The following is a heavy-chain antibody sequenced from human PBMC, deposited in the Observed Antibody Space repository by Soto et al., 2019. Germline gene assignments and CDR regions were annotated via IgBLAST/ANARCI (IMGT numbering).Heavy chain of an antibody. D-gene: IGHD2-21*01. CDR1: GFSVNNNY. Sequence: GGSLRLSCAVSGFSVNNNYMTWDRQTPGRRPEWVAVIYTRGSTHYADFATGRFAFSRDNSKNTLYLQMNSLRPEDTTVYYCAKLWGYYFESWGPGTLVTVSS. CDR3: AKLWGYYFES. CDR2: IYTRGST. J-gene: IGHJ4*02. V-gene: IGHV3-53*01.